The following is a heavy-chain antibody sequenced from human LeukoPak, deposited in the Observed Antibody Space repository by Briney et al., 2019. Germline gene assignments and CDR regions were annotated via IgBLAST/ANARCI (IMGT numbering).Heavy chain of an antibody. V-gene: IGHV3-48*02. D-gene: IGHD3-9*01. CDR3: ARDYDWAFDF. J-gene: IGHJ4*02. Sequence: GGSLRLSCAASGFPFSSHVLSWVRQAPGKGLEWIAYTNHNGEAIYYPDFVKGRFITSRDNAKNSLFLQMNDLRDEDTAVYYCARDYDWAFDFWGQGTRVTVS. CDR1: GFPFSSHV. CDR2: TNHNGEAI.